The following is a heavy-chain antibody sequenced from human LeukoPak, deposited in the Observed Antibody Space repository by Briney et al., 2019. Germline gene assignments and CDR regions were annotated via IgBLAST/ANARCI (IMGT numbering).Heavy chain of an antibody. J-gene: IGHJ4*02. CDR3: ARSTLVGDRSNFDS. CDR2: MNQDGSQK. Sequence: QTGGSLRLSCAASGFTFSDYYMTWVRQAPGKGLEWVANMNQDGSQKYYVDSVRGRFTISRDNAKNTVYLQMSSLRAGDTAVYFCARSTLVGDRSNFDSWGQGTLVAVAS. D-gene: IGHD2-21*02. V-gene: IGHV3-7*03. CDR1: GFTFSDYY.